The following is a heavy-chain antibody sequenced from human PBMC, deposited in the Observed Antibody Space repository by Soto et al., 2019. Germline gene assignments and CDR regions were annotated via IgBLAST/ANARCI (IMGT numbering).Heavy chain of an antibody. CDR2: ISYDGSNK. CDR1: GFTFTSYG. V-gene: IGHV3-30*18. D-gene: IGHD2-2*01. Sequence: GGSLRLSCAASGFTFTSYGMHWVRQAPGKGLEWVAVISYDGSNKYYADSVKGRFTISRDNSKNTLYLQMNSLRAEDTAVYYCAKEVIPAAMLDAFDIWGQGTMVTVSS. CDR3: AKEVIPAAMLDAFDI. J-gene: IGHJ3*02.